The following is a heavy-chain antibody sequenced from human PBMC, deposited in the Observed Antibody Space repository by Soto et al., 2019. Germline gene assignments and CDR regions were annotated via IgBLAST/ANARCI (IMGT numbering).Heavy chain of an antibody. CDR3: AKDSKSVSVSAARVYGMDV. D-gene: IGHD2-2*01. Sequence: WWSLRLSCTVSVFMFSSFAMTWFRQAPGKGLEWVSTTRSNGEQTYYADPVKGRFTVSGDNSKNTLFLEMSSLRAEDSAIYYCAKDSKSVSVSAARVYGMDVWGQGTTVTVSS. V-gene: IGHV3-23*01. CDR2: TRSNGEQT. J-gene: IGHJ6*02. CDR1: VFMFSSFA.